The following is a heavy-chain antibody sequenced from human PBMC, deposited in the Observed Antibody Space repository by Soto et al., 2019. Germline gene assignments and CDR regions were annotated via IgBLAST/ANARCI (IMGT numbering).Heavy chain of an antibody. V-gene: IGHV1-18*01. CDR3: ARGPTDYYDNSANYFLDY. CDR1: GYTFITYG. CDR2: ISTYNGNT. Sequence: QVQLVQSGAEVKKPGASVKVSCTASGYTFITYGVSWVRQAPGQGLDWLGWISTYNGNTRYAERLQGRVTMTTDTTTNTAYMELRNLRSDDTAVYYCARGPTDYYDNSANYFLDYWGQGTLLTVSS. J-gene: IGHJ4*02. D-gene: IGHD3-22*01.